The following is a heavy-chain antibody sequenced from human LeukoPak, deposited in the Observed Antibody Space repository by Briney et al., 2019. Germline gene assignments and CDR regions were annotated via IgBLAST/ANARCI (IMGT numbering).Heavy chain of an antibody. J-gene: IGHJ4*02. CDR3: ARGGYYDSSGYYAPAIDY. CDR2: ISAYNGNT. Sequence: ASVKVSCKASGYTFTSYGISWVRQAPGQGLEWMGWISAYNGNTNYAQKFQGRVTITADESTSTAYMELSSLRSEDTAVYYCARGGYYDSSGYYAPAIDYWGQGTLVTVSS. D-gene: IGHD3-22*01. CDR1: GYTFTSYG. V-gene: IGHV1-18*01.